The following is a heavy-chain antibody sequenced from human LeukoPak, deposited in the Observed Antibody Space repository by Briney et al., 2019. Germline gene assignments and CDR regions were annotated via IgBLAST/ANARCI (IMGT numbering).Heavy chain of an antibody. V-gene: IGHV3-21*01. CDR1: GFTFSSYS. Sequence: GGSLRLSCAASGFTFSSYSMNWVRQAPGKGLEWVSSISSSSSYIYYADSVKGRFTISRDNAKNSLYLQMNSLRAEDTAVYYCARVGDCSSTSCYGDYWGQGTLVTVSS. CDR2: ISSSSSYI. CDR3: ARVGDCSSTSCYGDY. J-gene: IGHJ4*02. D-gene: IGHD2-2*01.